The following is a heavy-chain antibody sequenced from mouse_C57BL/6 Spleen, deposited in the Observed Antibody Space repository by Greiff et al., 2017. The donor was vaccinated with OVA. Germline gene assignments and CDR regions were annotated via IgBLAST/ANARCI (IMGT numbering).Heavy chain of an antibody. CDR2: FYPGSGSI. CDR1: GYTFTEYT. J-gene: IGHJ1*03. V-gene: IGHV1-62-2*01. D-gene: IGHD1-1*01. CDR3: ARHEDDYYGSSRPYWYFDV. Sequence: VQLQQSGAELVKPGASVKLSCKASGYTFTEYTIHWVKQRSGQGLEWIGWFYPGSGSIKYNEKFKDKATLTADNSSSTVYMELSRETSEDSAVYFCARHEDDYYGSSRPYWYFDVWGTGTTVTVSS.